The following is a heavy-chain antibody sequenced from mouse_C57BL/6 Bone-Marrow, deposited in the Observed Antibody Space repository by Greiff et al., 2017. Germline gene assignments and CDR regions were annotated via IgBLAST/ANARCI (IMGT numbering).Heavy chain of an antibody. CDR3: ARLTGYLYWYFDV. CDR1: GYTFTSYW. Sequence: QVQLQQPGTELVKPGASVKLSCKASGYTFTSYWVHWVKQRPGQGLEWIGNINPSNGGTNYIEKFKSKATLAVDKSSGTAYMKRSSLTSEDSAVYYSARLTGYLYWYFDVWGTGTTVTVSS. J-gene: IGHJ1*03. D-gene: IGHD4-1*01. V-gene: IGHV1-53*01. CDR2: INPSNGGT.